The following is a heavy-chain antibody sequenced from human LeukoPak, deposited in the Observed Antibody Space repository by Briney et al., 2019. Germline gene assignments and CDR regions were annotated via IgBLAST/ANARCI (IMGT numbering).Heavy chain of an antibody. CDR2: IYYSGST. CDR1: GGSISSSSYY. J-gene: IGHJ5*02. V-gene: IGHV4-39*01. CDR3: ARGYKGSIAARFSWFDP. D-gene: IGHD6-6*01. Sequence: PSETLSLTCTVSGGSISSSSYYWGWIRQPPGKGLEWIGSIYYSGSTYYNPSLKSRVTISVDTSKNQFSLKLSSVTAADTAVYYCARGYKGSIAARFSWFDPWGQGTLVTVSS.